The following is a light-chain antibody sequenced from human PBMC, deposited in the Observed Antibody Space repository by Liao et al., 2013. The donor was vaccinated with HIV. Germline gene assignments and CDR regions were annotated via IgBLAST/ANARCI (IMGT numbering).Light chain of an antibody. V-gene: IGLV3-1*01. Sequence: SYAVTQPPSVSVSPGQTASITCSGDRLGDKYACWYQQKPGQSPVLVIYQDSKRPSGIPGRFSGSSSGNTGTLTISGTQPMDEGDYYCQAWDFTTSFVFGTGTRVTVL. J-gene: IGLJ1*01. CDR1: RLGDKY. CDR2: QDS. CDR3: QAWDFTTSFV.